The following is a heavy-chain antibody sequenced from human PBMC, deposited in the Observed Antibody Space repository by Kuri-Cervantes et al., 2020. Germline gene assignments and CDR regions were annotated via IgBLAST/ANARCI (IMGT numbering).Heavy chain of an antibody. V-gene: IGHV1-8*01. D-gene: IGHD3-10*01. Sequence: ASVKVSCKASGYTFTSYDINWVRQATGQELEWMGWMNPNSGNTGYAQKFQGRVTMTRNTSISTAYMELSSLRSEDTAVYYCARGLMRKDITMVRGVIAYWGQGTLVTVSS. CDR2: MNPNSGNT. J-gene: IGHJ4*02. CDR1: GYTFTSYD. CDR3: ARGLMRKDITMVRGVIAY.